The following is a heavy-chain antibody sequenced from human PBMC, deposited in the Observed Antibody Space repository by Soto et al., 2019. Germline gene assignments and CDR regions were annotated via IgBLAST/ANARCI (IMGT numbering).Heavy chain of an antibody. D-gene: IGHD2-21*02. J-gene: IGHJ4*02. Sequence: PSETLSLTCAVYGGSFSGYYWSWIRQPPGKGLEWIGEINHSGSTNYNPSLKSRVTISVDTSKNQFSLKLSSVTAADTALYFCAREKVGTTFFDTWGQGIQVTVSS. V-gene: IGHV4-34*01. CDR2: INHSGST. CDR3: AREKVGTTFFDT. CDR1: GGSFSGYY.